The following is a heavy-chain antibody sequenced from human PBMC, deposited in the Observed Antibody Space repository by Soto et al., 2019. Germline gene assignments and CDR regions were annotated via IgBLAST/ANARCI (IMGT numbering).Heavy chain of an antibody. Sequence: ASVKVSCKASGYTFTSYDINWVRQATGQRLEWMGWMNPNSGNTGYAQKFQGRVTMTRDTSISTAYMELSSLRSEDTAVYYCARGLGWQWLVTREYYFDYWGQGTLVTVSS. J-gene: IGHJ4*02. V-gene: IGHV1-8*01. CDR1: GYTFTSYD. CDR3: ARGLGWQWLVTREYYFDY. CDR2: MNPNSGNT. D-gene: IGHD6-19*01.